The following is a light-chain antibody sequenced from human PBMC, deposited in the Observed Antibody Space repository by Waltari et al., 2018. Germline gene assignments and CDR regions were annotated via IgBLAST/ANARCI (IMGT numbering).Light chain of an antibody. Sequence: EIVLTQSPGTLSLSPGERATLSCRASQSVSRTLAWYQQKPGQAPKLLIYGASIRATGIPDRFTSSGSGTDFSITISSLEPEDFAIYFCQHYVRLPATFGQGTKVEIK. J-gene: IGKJ1*01. CDR1: QSVSRT. CDR2: GAS. V-gene: IGKV3-20*01. CDR3: QHYVRLPAT.